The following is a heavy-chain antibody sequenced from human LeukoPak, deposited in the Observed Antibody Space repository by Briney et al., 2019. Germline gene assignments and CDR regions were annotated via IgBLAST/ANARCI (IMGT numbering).Heavy chain of an antibody. Sequence: ETLSLTCTVSGGSISSYYWSWIRQPAGKGLEWIGRIYSSGSTNYNPSLKSRVTMSVDTSKNQFSLKLSSVTAADTAVYYCAGNPTYSSGWYAYDYWGQGTLVTVSS. V-gene: IGHV4-4*07. D-gene: IGHD6-19*01. CDR1: GGSISSYY. J-gene: IGHJ4*02. CDR3: AGNPTYSSGWYAYDY. CDR2: IYSSGST.